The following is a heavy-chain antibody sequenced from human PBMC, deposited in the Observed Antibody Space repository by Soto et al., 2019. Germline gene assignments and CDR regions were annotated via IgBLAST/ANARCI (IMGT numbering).Heavy chain of an antibody. CDR2: IDISGLGT. CDR1: XXXXXXXX. Sequence: EVQLLQSGGGLVQXGXXLRLSXXXXXXXXXXXXXNWVRQAPGKGPEWVCGIDISGLGTNYAGSLRGRFSISRDNLKNTLYLQMTNLRDEDTAIYYCARSVYGSGWPDWGQGVQVTVSS. CDR3: ARSVYGSGWPD. D-gene: IGHD6-19*01. J-gene: IGHJ4*02. V-gene: IGHV3-23*01.